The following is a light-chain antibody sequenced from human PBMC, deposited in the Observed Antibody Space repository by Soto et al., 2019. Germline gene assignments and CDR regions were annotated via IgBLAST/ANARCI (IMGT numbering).Light chain of an antibody. CDR2: DNN. Sequence: QSVLTQPPSVSAAPGQKFTISCSGSSSNIGAYFVSWYQQLPGTAPKLLIFDNNKRPSGIPDRFSGSKSGTSATLGITGLQTGDEADYYCATWDTSLSVGVFGGGTKLTVL. J-gene: IGLJ2*01. CDR3: ATWDTSLSVGV. CDR1: SSNIGAYF. V-gene: IGLV1-51*01.